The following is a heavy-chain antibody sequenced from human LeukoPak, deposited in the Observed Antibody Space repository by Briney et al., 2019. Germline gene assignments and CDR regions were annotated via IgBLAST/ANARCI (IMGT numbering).Heavy chain of an antibody. CDR1: GFTFTSYA. CDR2: ISSSSSYI. D-gene: IGHD4-17*01. Sequence: GGSLRLSCAASGFTFTSYAMNWVRQAPGKGLEWVSSISSSSSYIYYADSVKGRFTISRDNAKNSLYLQMNSLRAEDTAVYYCARPGDGDLGGYWGQGTLVTVSS. CDR3: ARPGDGDLGGY. J-gene: IGHJ4*02. V-gene: IGHV3-21*01.